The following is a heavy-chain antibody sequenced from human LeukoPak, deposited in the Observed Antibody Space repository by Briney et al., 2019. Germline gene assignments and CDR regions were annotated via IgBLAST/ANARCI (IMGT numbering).Heavy chain of an antibody. V-gene: IGHV3-23*01. CDR2: ISGSAGST. Sequence: GGSLRLSCAASGFTFSSYAMSWVRQAPGKGLEWVSAISGSAGSTYYADSVKGRFTISRDNSKNTLYLQMNSLRAEDTAVYYCAKMVIAGYYYYGMDVWGQGTTVTVSS. CDR3: AKMVIAGYYYYGMDV. J-gene: IGHJ6*02. D-gene: IGHD2-21*01. CDR1: GFTFSSYA.